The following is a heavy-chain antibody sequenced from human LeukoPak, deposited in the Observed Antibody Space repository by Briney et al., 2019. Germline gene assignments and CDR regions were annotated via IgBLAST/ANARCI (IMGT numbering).Heavy chain of an antibody. V-gene: IGHV1-2*02. CDR3: ARGVNTGTTFYYYGMDV. CDR1: GQTFTGYY. D-gene: IGHD4-17*01. CDR2: INPNSGGT. Sequence: ASVKVSCKASGQTFTGYYTHWVRQAPGQGLEWMGWINPNSGGTNYVQRFKGRVTMTTDTSFTTAYMELSRLRSDDTAVYFCARGVNTGTTFYYYGMDVWGQGTTITVSS. J-gene: IGHJ6*02.